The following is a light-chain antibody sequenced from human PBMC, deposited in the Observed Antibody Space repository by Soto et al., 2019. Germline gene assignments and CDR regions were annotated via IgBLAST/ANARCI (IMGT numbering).Light chain of an antibody. J-gene: IGKJ5*01. Sequence: EIVLTQSPGTLSLSPGERATLSCRASQSVNNNYLAWYQQKPGQAPRLLIYGASSRATGIPDRFSGSGSGTDFTLTISSLEPEDFAVYSCQQYAGAPPTFGQGTRLDI. CDR3: QQYAGAPPT. V-gene: IGKV3-20*01. CDR1: QSVNNNY. CDR2: GAS.